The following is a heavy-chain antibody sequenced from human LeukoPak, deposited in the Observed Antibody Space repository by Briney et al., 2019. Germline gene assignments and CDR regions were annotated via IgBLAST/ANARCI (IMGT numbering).Heavy chain of an antibody. D-gene: IGHD3-22*01. J-gene: IGHJ5*02. CDR3: ARSYDSSGYYFEGDWFDP. CDR1: GYTFTGYY. V-gene: IGHV1-2*02. Sequence: GASVKVSCKASGYTFTGYYMHWVRQATGQGLEWMGWINPNSGGTNYAQKFQGRVTMTRDTSISTAYMELSRLRSDDTAVYYCARSYDSSGYYFEGDWFDPWGQGTLVTVSS. CDR2: INPNSGGT.